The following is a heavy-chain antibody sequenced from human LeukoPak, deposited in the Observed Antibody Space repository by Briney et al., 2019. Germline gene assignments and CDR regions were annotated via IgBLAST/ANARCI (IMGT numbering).Heavy chain of an antibody. CDR2: IHSDGSST. CDR3: VKGSTHHGDHGVFDI. D-gene: IGHD4-17*01. V-gene: IGHV3-43*01. J-gene: IGHJ3*02. Sequence: GGSLRLSCAASGVTLDDYTMHWVRQAPGQGLEWVSLIHSDGSSTYYAASVRRRFTISTTNSKNSLYLQMNSLPKEHTAFYYCVKGSTHHGDHGVFDIWGKGTSVTVSS. CDR1: GVTLDDYT.